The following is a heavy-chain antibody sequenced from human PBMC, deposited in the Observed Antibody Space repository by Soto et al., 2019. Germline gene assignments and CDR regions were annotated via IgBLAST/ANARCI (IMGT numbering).Heavy chain of an antibody. V-gene: IGHV3-43D*03. CDR3: AKARPRRDGYNFFDY. CDR1: GFTFDDYA. Sequence: GGSLRLSCAASGFTFDDYAMHWVRQAPGKGLAWVSLISWDGGSTYYADSVKGRFTISRDNRENSLYLQMNSLRAEDTALYYCAKARPRRDGYNFFDYWGQGTLVTVSS. CDR2: ISWDGGST. D-gene: IGHD5-18*01. J-gene: IGHJ4*02.